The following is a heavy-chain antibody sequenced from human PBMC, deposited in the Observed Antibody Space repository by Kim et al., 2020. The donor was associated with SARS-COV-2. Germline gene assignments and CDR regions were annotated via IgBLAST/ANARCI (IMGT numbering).Heavy chain of an antibody. D-gene: IGHD5-12*01. CDR3: AKDRLDTDYDYAFDY. CDR1: GFPFSRYG. Sequence: GGSLRLSCAASGFPFSRYGMHWVRQAPGKGLEWVAVISYAGENKYYADSVKGRFTVSRDNSRNTLYLQMNSLKTEDTAVYYCAKDRLDTDYDYAFDYWGRGTLVTVSS. CDR2: ISYAGENK. V-gene: IGHV3-30*18. J-gene: IGHJ4*02.